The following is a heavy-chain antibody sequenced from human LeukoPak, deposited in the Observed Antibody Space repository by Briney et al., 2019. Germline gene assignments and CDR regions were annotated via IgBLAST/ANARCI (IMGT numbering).Heavy chain of an antibody. CDR1: GGSTSSGDYY. Sequence: PSETLTLTCTVSGGSTSSGDYYWSWIRQPPGKGLEWIEYIYYSGSTYYNPSLKSRVTISGDTSKNQFSLKLSSVTAADTAVYYCARARGSRYYYDSSGYYPFDYWGQGTLVTVSS. V-gene: IGHV4-30-4*01. D-gene: IGHD3-22*01. CDR3: ARARGSRYYYDSSGYYPFDY. CDR2: IYYSGST. J-gene: IGHJ4*02.